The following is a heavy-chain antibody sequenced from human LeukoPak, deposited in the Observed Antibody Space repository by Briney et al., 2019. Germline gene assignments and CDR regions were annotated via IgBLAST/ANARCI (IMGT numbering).Heavy chain of an antibody. CDR1: GGSFSGYY. V-gene: IGHV4-34*01. CDR2: INHSGST. CDR3: ARSNCSGGSCYSPWFDP. J-gene: IGHJ5*02. Sequence: PSETLSLTCAVYGGSFSGYYWSWIRQTPGKGLEWIGEINHSGSTNYNPSLKSRVTISVDTSKNQFSLKLSSVTAADTAVYYCARSNCSGGSCYSPWFDPWGQGTLVTVSS. D-gene: IGHD2-15*01.